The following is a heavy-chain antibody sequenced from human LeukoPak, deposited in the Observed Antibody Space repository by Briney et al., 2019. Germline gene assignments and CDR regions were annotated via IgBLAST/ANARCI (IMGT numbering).Heavy chain of an antibody. J-gene: IGHJ4*02. Sequence: PSETLSLTCTVSGGSISSPNHYWGWIRQPPGKGLELIANIYYTGSAPYNPSLRSRATISVDTSKNQFSLKLTSVTAADTAVYYCARLSSVTYCFDSYCSRGGYDYWGQGTLVTVSS. D-gene: IGHD3-10*01. CDR1: GGSISSPNHY. CDR3: ARLSSVTYCFDSYCSRGGYDY. V-gene: IGHV4-39*01. CDR2: IYYTGSA.